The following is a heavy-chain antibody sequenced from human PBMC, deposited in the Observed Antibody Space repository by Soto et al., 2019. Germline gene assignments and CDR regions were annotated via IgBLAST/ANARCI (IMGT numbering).Heavy chain of an antibody. Sequence: SETLSLTCTVSSGSISSTIYSWDWIRQPQGKGLEWIVIIYHSGSTYYNPSLKSRVTISVDRSKNQFSLKLSSVTAADTAVYYCARALWGPAGHINWFDPWGQGTLVTVSS. D-gene: IGHD2-2*01. CDR3: ARALWGPAGHINWFDP. CDR2: IYHSGST. CDR1: SGSISSTIYS. J-gene: IGHJ5*02. V-gene: IGHV4-39*07.